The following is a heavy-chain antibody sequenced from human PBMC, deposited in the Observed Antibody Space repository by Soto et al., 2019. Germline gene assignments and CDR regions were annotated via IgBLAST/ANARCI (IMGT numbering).Heavy chain of an antibody. J-gene: IGHJ4*02. Sequence: EVQLLESGGGWVQPGGSLRLSCAASGFTFSSYAMSWVRQAPGKGMEWVSAISGSGGSTYYADSVKGRFTISRDNSKNTLYLQMNSLRAEDTAVYYCAKDRDGSGWSDYFDYWCQGTLVTVSS. CDR1: GFTFSSYA. V-gene: IGHV3-23*01. D-gene: IGHD6-19*01. CDR2: ISGSGGST. CDR3: AKDRDGSGWSDYFDY.